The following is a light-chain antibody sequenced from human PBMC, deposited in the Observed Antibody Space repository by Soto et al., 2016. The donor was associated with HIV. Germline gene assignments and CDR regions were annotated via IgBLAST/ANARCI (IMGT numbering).Light chain of an antibody. CDR3: QQYNSSPWT. J-gene: IGKJ1*01. CDR1: QSINSW. CDR2: KAS. Sequence: DFQMTQSPSTLSASVGDRVTITCRTSQSINSWLAWYQQKSGRAPKLVIYKASTLQTGVPKRFAGSGSGTEFTLTISGLQPDDFATYYCQQYNSSPWTFGQGPRWRSN. V-gene: IGKV1-5*03.